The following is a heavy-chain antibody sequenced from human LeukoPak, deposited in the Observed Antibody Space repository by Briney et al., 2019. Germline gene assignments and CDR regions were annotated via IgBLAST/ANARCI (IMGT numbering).Heavy chain of an antibody. D-gene: IGHD5-24*01. Sequence: SETLSLTCTVSGGSISSYYWSWIRQPPGKGLEWIGYIYYSGSTNYNPSLKSRVTISVDTSKNQFSLKLSSVTAADTAVYYCARQDGYKVYFDYWGQGTLVTVSS. CDR1: GGSISSYY. J-gene: IGHJ4*02. CDR2: IYYSGST. V-gene: IGHV4-59*01. CDR3: ARQDGYKVYFDY.